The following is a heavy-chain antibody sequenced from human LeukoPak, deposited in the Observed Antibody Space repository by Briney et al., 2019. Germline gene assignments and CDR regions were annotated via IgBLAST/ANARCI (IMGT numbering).Heavy chain of an antibody. V-gene: IGHV1-69*13. CDR1: GGTFSSYA. Sequence: ASVKVSCKASGGTFSSYAISWVRQAPGQGLEWMGGIIPIFGTANYAQKFQGRVTITADESTSTAYMELSSLRSEDTAVYYWARVRGGDCSSTSCSYWPFDYWGQGTLVTVSS. CDR2: IIPIFGTA. J-gene: IGHJ4*02. CDR3: ARVRGGDCSSTSCSYWPFDY. D-gene: IGHD2-2*01.